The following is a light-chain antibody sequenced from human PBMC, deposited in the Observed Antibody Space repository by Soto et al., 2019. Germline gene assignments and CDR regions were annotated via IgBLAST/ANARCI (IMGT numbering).Light chain of an antibody. CDR1: SSYVGGYNY. CDR3: SSYASSSIYV. CDR2: DVS. J-gene: IGLJ1*01. Sequence: QSVLTQPASVSGSPGQSITISCTGTSSYVGGYNYVSWYQQHPGKAPKLIIYDVSNRPSGVSNRFSGSKSGNTASLTISGLQAEDEADYYCSSYASSSIYVFGTGTKVTVL. V-gene: IGLV2-14*01.